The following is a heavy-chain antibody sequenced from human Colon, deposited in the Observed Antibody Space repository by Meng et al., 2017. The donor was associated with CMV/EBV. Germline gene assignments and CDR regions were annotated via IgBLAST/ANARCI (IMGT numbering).Heavy chain of an antibody. J-gene: IGHJ4*02. D-gene: IGHD2-8*02. Sequence: ITLKESGPALVQPTPPLPLRCTFAGSSLTTTGAGVAWVRQPPGKAPELLALIHWDDDERYSTSLKNRLNITKDTSKNQVVLLMTDLDPADTGTFYCARHSLTILTDWGQGALVTVSS. CDR2: IHWDDDE. V-gene: IGHV2-5*02. CDR1: GSSLTTTGAG. CDR3: ARHSLTILTD.